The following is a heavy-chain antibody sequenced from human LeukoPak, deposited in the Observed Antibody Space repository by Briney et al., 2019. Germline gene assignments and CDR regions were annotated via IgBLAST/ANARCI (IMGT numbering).Heavy chain of an antibody. J-gene: IGHJ6*03. CDR1: GFTFCGYS. CDR2: INGSAGTM. D-gene: IGHD1-26*01. V-gene: IGHV3-48*01. CDR3: AREGNFRGSPTVRSYMDV. Sequence: GGSLRLSCAASGFTFCGYSMNWVRQAPGKGLEWVSYINGSAGTMYYADSAKGRFTISRDNAKNSLYLQMNSLRAEDTAVYYCAREGNFRGSPTVRSYMDVWGKGTTVTVSS.